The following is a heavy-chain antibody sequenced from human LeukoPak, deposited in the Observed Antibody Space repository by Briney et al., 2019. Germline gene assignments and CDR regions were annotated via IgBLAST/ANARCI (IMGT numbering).Heavy chain of an antibody. Sequence: ASVKVSCKASGYTFTSYGISWVRQAPGHGLEWMGWISAYNGNTNYAQKLQGRVTMTTDTSTSTAYMELRSLRSDDTAVYYCASSVLVYDYVWGSYRPNGFDPWGQGTLVTVSS. D-gene: IGHD3-16*02. CDR3: ASSVLVYDYVWGSYRPNGFDP. V-gene: IGHV1-18*01. J-gene: IGHJ5*02. CDR2: ISAYNGNT. CDR1: GYTFTSYG.